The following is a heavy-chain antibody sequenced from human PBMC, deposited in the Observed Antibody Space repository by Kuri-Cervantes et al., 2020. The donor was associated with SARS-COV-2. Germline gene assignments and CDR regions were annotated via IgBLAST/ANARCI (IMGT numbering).Heavy chain of an antibody. J-gene: IGHJ6*02. CDR2: ISSSSSYI. D-gene: IGHD2/OR15-2a*01. CDR3: ARAIGYYYYYGMDV. Sequence: GESLKISCAASGFTFSSYGMHWVRQAPGKGLEWVSSISSSSSYIYYADSVKGRFTISRDNSKNTLYLQMNSLRAEDTAVYYCARAIGYYYYYGMDVWGQGTTVTVSS. V-gene: IGHV3-21*04. CDR1: GFTFSSYG.